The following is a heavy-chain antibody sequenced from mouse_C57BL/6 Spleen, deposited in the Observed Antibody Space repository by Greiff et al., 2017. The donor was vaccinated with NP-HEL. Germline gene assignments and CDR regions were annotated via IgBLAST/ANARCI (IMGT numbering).Heavy chain of an antibody. D-gene: IGHD1-1*01. Sequence: EVQLVESGPELVKPGASVKIPCKASGYTFTDYNMDWVKQSHGKSLEWIGDINPNNGGTIYNQKFKGKATLTVDKSSSTAYMELRSLTSEDTAVYYCARSYYYGSRSAFAYWGQGTLVTVSA. J-gene: IGHJ3*01. CDR2: INPNNGGT. CDR1: GYTFTDYN. CDR3: ARSYYYGSRSAFAY. V-gene: IGHV1-18*01.